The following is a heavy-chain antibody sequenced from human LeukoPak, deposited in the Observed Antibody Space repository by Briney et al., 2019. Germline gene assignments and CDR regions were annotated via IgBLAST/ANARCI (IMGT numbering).Heavy chain of an antibody. D-gene: IGHD3-10*01. CDR3: VKDGSGSYYTYFFDY. Sequence: PWETLTLTCAAYGFTVSGYYWSWIRQAPGKGLEWISDINHGGTTNHAPSLKGRFTISIDNSKNKLYLQMSSLTAEDTAVYYCVKDGSGSYYTYFFDYWGQGTLVTVSS. V-gene: IGHV3-66*01. CDR1: GFTVSGYY. J-gene: IGHJ4*02. CDR2: INHGGTT.